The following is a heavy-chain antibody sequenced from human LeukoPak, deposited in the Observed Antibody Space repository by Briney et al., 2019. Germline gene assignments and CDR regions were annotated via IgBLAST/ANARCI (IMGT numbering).Heavy chain of an antibody. Sequence: SETLSLTCTVSGGSISSSSYYWGWIRQPPGKGLEWIGSIYYSGSTYYNPSLKSRVTISVDTSKNQFSLKLSSVTAADTAVYYCARQYYDFGVVIITPPKLYYYMDVWDKGTTVTVSS. CDR2: IYYSGST. V-gene: IGHV4-39*01. CDR1: GGSISSSSYY. CDR3: ARQYYDFGVVIITPPKLYYYMDV. D-gene: IGHD3-3*01. J-gene: IGHJ6*03.